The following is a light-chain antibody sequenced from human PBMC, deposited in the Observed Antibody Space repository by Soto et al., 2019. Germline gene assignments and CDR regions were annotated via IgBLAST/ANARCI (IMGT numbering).Light chain of an antibody. CDR1: QNINNY. CDR3: QQSYSMPQT. Sequence: DIQMTQSPSSLSASVGDSVTITCRASQNINNYLSWYQHKPGKAPKLLIYAASNLQSGVPSSFSGSRSGTEFTLTISRLYPEDFATYYCQQSYSMPQTFGQGTKLE. CDR2: AAS. V-gene: IGKV1-39*01. J-gene: IGKJ2*01.